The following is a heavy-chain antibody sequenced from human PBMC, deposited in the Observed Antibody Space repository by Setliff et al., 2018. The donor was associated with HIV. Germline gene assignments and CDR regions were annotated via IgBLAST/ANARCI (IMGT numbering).Heavy chain of an antibody. V-gene: IGHV4-4*07. CDR2: VSSRGDT. D-gene: IGHD4-17*01. Sequence: PSETLSLTCTVSDSGTYYWSWIRQPAGKGLEWIGRVSSRGDTNYNPSLKSRVTMSVDTSKNQFSLKLTSVTASNTAVYYCARAAAGNTGPFDLWGQGSPVTVSS. CDR3: ARAAAGNTGPFDL. J-gene: IGHJ4*02. CDR1: DSGTYY.